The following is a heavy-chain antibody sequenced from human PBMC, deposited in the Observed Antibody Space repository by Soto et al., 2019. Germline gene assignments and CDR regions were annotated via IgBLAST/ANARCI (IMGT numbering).Heavy chain of an antibody. Sequence: QVQLVQSGAEVKKPGASVKISCKASGYTFTRYTMNWVRQAPGQRLEWMGWINPDNGNTKYSQKFQDRVIITRDTSASTAYMDLRSLRSEETVVYYCARGIATGELDPWGQGTLVTVSS. J-gene: IGHJ5*02. CDR2: INPDNGNT. V-gene: IGHV1-3*01. CDR1: GYTFTRYT. CDR3: ARGIATGELDP. D-gene: IGHD2-15*01.